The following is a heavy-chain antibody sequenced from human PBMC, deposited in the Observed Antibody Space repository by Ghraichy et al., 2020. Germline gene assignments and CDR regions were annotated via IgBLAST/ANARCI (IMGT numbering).Heavy chain of an antibody. D-gene: IGHD3-9*01. V-gene: IGHV5-51*01. CDR3: ARLTPLRYFDWLSGGYFDY. CDR1: GYSFTSYW. CDR2: IYPGDSDT. J-gene: IGHJ4*02. Sequence: GESLNISCKGSGYSFTSYWIGWVRQMPGKGLEWMGIIYPGDSDTRYSPSFQGQVTISADKSISTAYLQWSSLKASDTAMYYCARLTPLRYFDWLSGGYFDYWGQGTLVTVSS.